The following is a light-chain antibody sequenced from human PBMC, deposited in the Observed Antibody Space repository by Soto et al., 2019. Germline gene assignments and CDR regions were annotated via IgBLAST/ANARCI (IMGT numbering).Light chain of an antibody. CDR2: WAS. CDR3: QQYYSTPFT. V-gene: IGKV4-1*01. CDR1: QSISDF. J-gene: IGKJ3*01. Sequence: EIVLTQSPGTLSLSPGERATLYCRASQSISDFIAWYQQKPGQPPKLLIYWASTRESGVPDRFSGSGSGTDFTLTISSLQAEDVAVYYCQQYYSTPFTFGPGTKVDIK.